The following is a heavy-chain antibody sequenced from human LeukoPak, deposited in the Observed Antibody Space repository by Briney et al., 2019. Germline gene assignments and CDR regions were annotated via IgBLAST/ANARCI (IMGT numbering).Heavy chain of an antibody. CDR2: ISDSGDTT. CDR3: ARGQYQMEY. CDR1: GFTFSSYG. D-gene: IGHD5-24*01. J-gene: IGHJ4*02. Sequence: HPGGSLRLSCAASGFTFSSYGMHWIRQAPGKGLECVSGISDSGDTTYYADSVKGRFTISRDNSKNTLYVQMNSLRVEDTAVYYCARGQYQMEYWGQGTLVTVSS. V-gene: IGHV3-23*01.